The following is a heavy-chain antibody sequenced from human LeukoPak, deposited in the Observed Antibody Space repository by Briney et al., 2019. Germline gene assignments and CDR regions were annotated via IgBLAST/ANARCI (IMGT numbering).Heavy chain of an antibody. CDR1: GGSISSYY. D-gene: IGHD3-10*01. V-gene: IGHV4-59*01. CDR3: ARGYYYGSGSYYS. Sequence: PSETLSLTCTVSGGSISSYYWSWIRQPPGKGLEWIGYIYYSGSTNYNPSLKSRVTISVDTSKNQFSLKLSSVTAADTVVYYCARGYYYGSGSYYSWGQGTLVTVSS. J-gene: IGHJ4*02. CDR2: IYYSGST.